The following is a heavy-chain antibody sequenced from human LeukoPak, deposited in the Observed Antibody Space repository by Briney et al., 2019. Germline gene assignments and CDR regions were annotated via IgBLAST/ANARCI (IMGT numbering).Heavy chain of an antibody. J-gene: IGHJ3*02. Sequence: PSQTLSLTRTVSGGSISSGDYYWSWIRQPPGKGLEWIGYIYYSGSTYYNPSLKSRVTISVDTSKNQFSLKLSSVTAADTAVYYCARVWFRDAFDIWGQGTMVTVSS. D-gene: IGHD3-10*01. CDR1: GGSISSGDYY. CDR2: IYYSGST. V-gene: IGHV4-30-4*08. CDR3: ARVWFRDAFDI.